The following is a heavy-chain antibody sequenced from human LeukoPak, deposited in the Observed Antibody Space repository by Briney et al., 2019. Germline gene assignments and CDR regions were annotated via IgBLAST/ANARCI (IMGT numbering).Heavy chain of an antibody. CDR3: ARVLQNYYHLDV. Sequence: KPSETLSLTCAVSGVSINSHYWSWIRQPPGKGLEGIGFIYDSGSANYKSSLESRVNMTLDTSKNQFSLKLNSVTAADTAVYYCARVLQNYYHLDVWGKGTTVTVSS. CDR1: GVSINSHY. D-gene: IGHD3-3*01. V-gene: IGHV4-59*11. CDR2: IYDSGSA. J-gene: IGHJ6*03.